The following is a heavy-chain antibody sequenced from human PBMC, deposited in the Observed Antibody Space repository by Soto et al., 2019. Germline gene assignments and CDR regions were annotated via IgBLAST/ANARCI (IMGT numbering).Heavy chain of an antibody. CDR3: ARVPQQLPRRASSWWDL. CDR1: GYTFTNYG. V-gene: IGHV1-18*01. J-gene: IGHJ4*02. CDR2: ISVHNGNT. D-gene: IGHD6-13*01. Sequence: QVQLVQSGIEVKNPGASVKVSCKASGYTFTNYGISWVRQAPGQGLEWMGWISVHNGNTNYAQKFQGRVAMTPKTSTNTAYMELGSLGPAAAAVYHCARVPQQLPRRASSWWDLWRRGTLVIFSS.